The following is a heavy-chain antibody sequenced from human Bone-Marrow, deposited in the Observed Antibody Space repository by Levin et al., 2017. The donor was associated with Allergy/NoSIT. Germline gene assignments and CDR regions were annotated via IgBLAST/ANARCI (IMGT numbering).Heavy chain of an antibody. CDR3: ARYYYYYYYMDV. CDR1: GGSFSGYY. CDR2: INHSGST. Sequence: SETLSLTCAVYGGSFSGYYWSWIRQPPGKGLEWIGEINHSGSTNYNPSLKSRVTISVDTSKNQFSLKLSSVTAADTAVYYCARYYYYYYYMDVWGKGTTVTVSS. V-gene: IGHV4-34*01. J-gene: IGHJ6*03.